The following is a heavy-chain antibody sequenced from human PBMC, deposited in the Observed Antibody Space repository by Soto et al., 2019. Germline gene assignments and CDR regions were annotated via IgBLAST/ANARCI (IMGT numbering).Heavy chain of an antibody. J-gene: IGHJ3*01. CDR3: ARVERGTATTVVDAFDF. V-gene: IGHV4-34*01. CDR2: MSHSGGT. D-gene: IGHD1-1*01. Sequence: SETLSLTCAVYGGFVTSGSYYWSWIRQPPGKGLEWIGEMSHSGGTHFNPSLKSRVTISVDTSKNQFTLKMSSVTAADTALYYCARVERGTATTVVDAFDFWGPGTMVTVSS. CDR1: GGFVTSGSYY.